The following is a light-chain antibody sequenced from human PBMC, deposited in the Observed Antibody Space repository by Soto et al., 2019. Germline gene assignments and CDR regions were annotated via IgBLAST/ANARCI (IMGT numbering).Light chain of an antibody. V-gene: IGKV1-9*01. CDR3: PLSIIFRLP. CDR2: GAS. Sequence: IQLTHSPSSLSASVGDRVTITCLASQGISSFFSWYQQKPGKAPKLLIYGASTLQSGVPSSFSGSGSVTDFTLTIGSLQPEDFASYYGPLSIIFRLPFGPGTNVDLK. J-gene: IGKJ3*01. CDR1: QGISSF.